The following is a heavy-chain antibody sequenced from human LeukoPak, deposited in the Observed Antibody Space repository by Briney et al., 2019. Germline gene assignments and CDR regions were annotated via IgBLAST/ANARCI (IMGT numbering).Heavy chain of an antibody. CDR1: GFSFSTYT. CDR3: ARHVVALGFDY. D-gene: IGHD3-22*01. V-gene: IGHV3-21*01. CDR2: ITTSSSYI. Sequence: GGSLRLSCAASGFSFSTYTMNWVRQAPGKGLEWVSSITTSSSYIYYADSVKGRFTISRDNAKNSLYLQMNSLRAEDTAVYYCARHVVALGFDYWGQGTLVTVSS. J-gene: IGHJ4*02.